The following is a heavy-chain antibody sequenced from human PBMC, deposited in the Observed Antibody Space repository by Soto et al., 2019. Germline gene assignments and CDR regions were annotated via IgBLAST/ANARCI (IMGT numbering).Heavy chain of an antibody. CDR3: AIDLWTIFGVVITFYYYYGMDV. V-gene: IGHV1-18*01. CDR1: GYTFTSYG. Sequence: ASVKVSCKASGYTFTSYGISWVRQAPGQELEWMGWISAYNGNTNYAQKLQGRVTMTTVTSTSTAYMELRSLRSDDTAVYYCAIDLWTIFGVVITFYYYYGMDVWGQGTTVTVSS. J-gene: IGHJ6*02. CDR2: ISAYNGNT. D-gene: IGHD3-3*01.